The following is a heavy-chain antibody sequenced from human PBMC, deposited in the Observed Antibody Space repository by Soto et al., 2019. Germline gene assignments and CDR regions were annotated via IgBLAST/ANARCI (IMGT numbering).Heavy chain of an antibody. CDR1: GVTFSSYA. V-gene: IGHV3-23*01. D-gene: IGHD3-10*01. CDR3: ARDGSYYYGSGSYSDY. Sequence: PGGSLRLSCAASGVTFSSYAMSWVRQAPGKGLEWVSDINGNGGRKYYADSVKGRFTISRDNAKNSLYLQMNSLRAEDTAVYYCARDGSYYYGSGSYSDYWGQGTLVTVSS. CDR2: INGNGGRK. J-gene: IGHJ4*02.